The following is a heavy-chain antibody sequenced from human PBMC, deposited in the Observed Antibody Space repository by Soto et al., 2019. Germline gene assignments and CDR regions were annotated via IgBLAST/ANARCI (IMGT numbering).Heavy chain of an antibody. Sequence: PGGSLRLSCAASGFTFSSYAMHWVRQAPGKGLEWVAVISYDGSNKYYADSVKGRFTISRDNSKNTLYLQMNSLRAEDTAVYYCARGEGFWSGYYAYYFDYWGQGTLVTVSS. D-gene: IGHD3-3*01. CDR2: ISYDGSNK. CDR1: GFTFSSYA. J-gene: IGHJ4*02. V-gene: IGHV3-30-3*01. CDR3: ARGEGFWSGYYAYYFDY.